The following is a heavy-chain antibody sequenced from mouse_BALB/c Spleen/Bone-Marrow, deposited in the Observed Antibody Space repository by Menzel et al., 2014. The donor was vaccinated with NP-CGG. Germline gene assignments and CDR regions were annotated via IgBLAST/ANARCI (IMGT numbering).Heavy chain of an antibody. CDR3: ARDGVYGSHYYAMDY. Sequence: VKLMESGPGLVAPSQSLSITCTVSGFSLTSYGLHWVRQPPGKGLEWLGVIWAGGSTNYNSALMSRLSISKDNSKSQVFLKMNSLQTDDTAMYYCARDGVYGSHYYAMDYWGQGTSVTVSS. CDR2: IWAGGST. J-gene: IGHJ4*01. CDR1: GFSLTSYG. D-gene: IGHD1-1*02. V-gene: IGHV2-9*02.